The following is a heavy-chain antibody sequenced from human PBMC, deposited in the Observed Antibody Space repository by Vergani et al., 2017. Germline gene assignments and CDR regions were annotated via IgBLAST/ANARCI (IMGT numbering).Heavy chain of an antibody. Sequence: QVQLVQSGAELKKPGASVSVPCKGSSHTFQTYGISWVRQATGKGLEWMAWIRPYTGHTIYAQKFQDRVTMTADTSTNTAYMELRSLRSDDTAVYFCARVAPSNSEVTPTAFDVWGQGTMVTVSS. D-gene: IGHD1-1*01. CDR2: IRPYTGHT. CDR1: SHTFQTYG. J-gene: IGHJ3*01. CDR3: ARVAPSNSEVTPTAFDV. V-gene: IGHV1-18*01.